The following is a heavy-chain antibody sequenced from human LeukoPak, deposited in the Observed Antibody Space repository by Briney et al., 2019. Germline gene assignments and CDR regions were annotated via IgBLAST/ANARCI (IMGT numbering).Heavy chain of an antibody. Sequence: GGSLRLSCAASGFTFSSYGMHWVRQAPGKGLEWVSAIYGGDKTEYADSVKGRFTISRDNAWNTLYLQMNSLTNDDTAVYYCARAVTMVRGVIFPRWFDPWGQGTLVTVSS. CDR1: GFTFSSYG. CDR3: ARAVTMVRGVIFPRWFDP. V-gene: IGHV3-53*01. D-gene: IGHD3-10*01. CDR2: IYGGDKT. J-gene: IGHJ5*02.